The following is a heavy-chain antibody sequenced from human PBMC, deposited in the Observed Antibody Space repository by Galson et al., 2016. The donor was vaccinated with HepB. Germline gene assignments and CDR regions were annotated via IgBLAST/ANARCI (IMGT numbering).Heavy chain of an antibody. D-gene: IGHD2-2*02. V-gene: IGHV1-18*01. Sequence: SVKVSCKASGYTFTSHGISWLRQAPGQGPEWMGWVSTFNGNTDYAQKFQGRVTMTTDTSTTTAYMELRNLRSDDTAIYYLARACPVASCYIIFWGQGTLVTVSS. CDR1: GYTFTSHG. CDR3: ARACPVASCYIIF. CDR2: VSTFNGNT. J-gene: IGHJ4*02.